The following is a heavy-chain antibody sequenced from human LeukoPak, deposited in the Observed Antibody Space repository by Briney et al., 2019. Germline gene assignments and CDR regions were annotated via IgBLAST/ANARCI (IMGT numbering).Heavy chain of an antibody. CDR2: IYYSGST. V-gene: IGHV4-59*01. D-gene: IGHD3-9*01. Sequence: PSETLSLTCTVSGGSISSYYWSWIRQPPGKGLKWIGYIYYSGSTNYNPSLKSRVTISVDTSKNQFSLKLSSVTAADTAVYYCARYPYQYYFDYWGQGTLVTVSS. CDR3: ARYPYQYYFDY. J-gene: IGHJ4*02. CDR1: GGSISSYY.